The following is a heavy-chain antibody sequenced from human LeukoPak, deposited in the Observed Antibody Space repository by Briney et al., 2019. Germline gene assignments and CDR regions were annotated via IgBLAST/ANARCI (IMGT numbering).Heavy chain of an antibody. D-gene: IGHD2-2*01. V-gene: IGHV1-18*01. CDR3: ARHLLESLAMRNWYFDL. Sequence: WASVKVSCKASGYTFTSYGISWMRQAPGQGLEWMGWISAYNANTNYAQKLQGRVTMTTDTSTSTAYMELRSLRSDDTAVYYCARHLLESLAMRNWYFDLWGRGTLVTVSS. CDR1: GYTFTSYG. CDR2: ISAYNANT. J-gene: IGHJ2*01.